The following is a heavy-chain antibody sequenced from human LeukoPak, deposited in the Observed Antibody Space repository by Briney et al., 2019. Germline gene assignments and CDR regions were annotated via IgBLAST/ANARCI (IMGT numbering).Heavy chain of an antibody. V-gene: IGHV4-4*07. CDR3: ARGSYYYDSSGYYGY. D-gene: IGHD3-22*01. CDR1: GGSISSYY. J-gene: IGHJ4*02. CDR2: THTSGST. Sequence: SETLSLTCTVSGGSISSYYWSWIRQPAGKGLEWIGRTHTSGSTNYNPSLKSRVTMSVDTSKNQFSLKLSSVTAADTAVYYCARGSYYYDSSGYYGYWGQGTLVTVSS.